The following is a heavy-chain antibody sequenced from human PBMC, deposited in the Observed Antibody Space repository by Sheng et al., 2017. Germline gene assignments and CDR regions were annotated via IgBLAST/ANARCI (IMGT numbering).Heavy chain of an antibody. Sequence: QVQLQQWGAGLLKPSETLSLTCTVYGGSFSGYYWSWIRQSPGKGLEWIGEINHSGSNNYNPSLKSRATISVDKSKKQFSLKLSSVTATDTAVYYCARYSVRDWFDPWGRGNPGHRLL. D-gene: IGHD2-21*01. V-gene: IGHV4-34*01. CDR2: INHSGSN. J-gene: IGHJ5*02. CDR3: ARYSVRDWFDP. CDR1: GGSFSGYY.